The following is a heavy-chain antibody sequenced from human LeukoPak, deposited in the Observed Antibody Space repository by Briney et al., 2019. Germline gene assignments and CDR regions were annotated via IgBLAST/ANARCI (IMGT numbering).Heavy chain of an antibody. CDR1: GFTFSSYS. Sequence: GGSLRLSCAASGFTFSSYSMNWVRQAPGKGLEWVSSISSSSSYIYYADSVKGRFTISRDNAKNSLYLQMNSLRAEDTAVYYCARDRRSDNYFDYRGQGTLVTVSS. CDR2: ISSSSSYI. CDR3: ARDRRSDNYFDY. V-gene: IGHV3-21*01. J-gene: IGHJ4*02.